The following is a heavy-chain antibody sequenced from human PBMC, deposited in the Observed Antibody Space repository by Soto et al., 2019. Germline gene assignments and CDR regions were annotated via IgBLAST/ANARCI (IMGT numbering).Heavy chain of an antibody. D-gene: IGHD2-21*02. V-gene: IGHV4-34*01. CDR1: GGSFSCYY. J-gene: IGHJ4*02. Sequence: PSETLSLTCAVYGGSFSCYYWSWIRQPPGKGLEWIGEINHSGSTNYNPSLKSRVTISVDTSKSQFSLKLSSVTAADTAVYYCALGVVTHYYFDYWGQGTLVTVSS. CDR2: INHSGST. CDR3: ALGVVTHYYFDY.